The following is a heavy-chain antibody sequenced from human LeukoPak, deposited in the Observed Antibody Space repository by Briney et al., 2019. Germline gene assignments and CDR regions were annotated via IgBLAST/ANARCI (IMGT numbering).Heavy chain of an antibody. CDR1: GFTFSSYA. CDR3: AKDVSGSSGRSGMDV. Sequence: GGSLRLSCAASGFTFSSYAMSWVRQTPGKGLEWVSVISGSGGSTYYTDSVKGRFTISRDNSKNTLYLQMNSLRAEDTAVYYCAKDVSGSSGRSGMDVWGQGTTVTVSS. CDR2: ISGSGGST. V-gene: IGHV3-23*01. J-gene: IGHJ6*02. D-gene: IGHD6-19*01.